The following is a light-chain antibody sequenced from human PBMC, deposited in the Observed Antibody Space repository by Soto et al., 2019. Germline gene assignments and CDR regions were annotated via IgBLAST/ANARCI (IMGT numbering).Light chain of an antibody. CDR3: QQYNNWPQLT. CDR1: QSVSSN. Sequence: EIVMTQSPATLSVSPGDGATLSCRARQSVSSNLVWYQQKPGQAPRLLIYGASTRATGIPARFSGSGYGTEFTLTISSLQSEDFAVYYCQQYNNWPQLTFGGGTKVEIK. J-gene: IGKJ4*01. CDR2: GAS. V-gene: IGKV3-15*01.